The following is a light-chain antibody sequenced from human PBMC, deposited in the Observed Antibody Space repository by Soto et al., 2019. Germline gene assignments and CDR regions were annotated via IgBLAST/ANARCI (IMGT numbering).Light chain of an antibody. CDR1: HNIVTY. CDR2: EAS. J-gene: IGKJ1*01. CDR3: QQSYSIPWT. Sequence: DIHMAQSPPSLSASVGDRVTITCRASHNIVTYLNWYQQKAGKAPSLLIYEASHLQSGVPFRFFGSGSGTDFTLTIDNLQPEDFATYYCQQSYSIPWTFGQGTKVEIK. V-gene: IGKV1-39*01.